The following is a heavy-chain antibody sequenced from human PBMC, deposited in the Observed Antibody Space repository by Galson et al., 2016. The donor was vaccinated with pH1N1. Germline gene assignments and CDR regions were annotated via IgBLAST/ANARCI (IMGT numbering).Heavy chain of an antibody. CDR1: GFTFSNYG. J-gene: IGHJ4*01. CDR2: IRAFNGDT. D-gene: IGHD6-6*01. Sequence: SVKVSCKASGFTFSNYGFSWGRQAPGQGLEWMAWIRAFNGDTKYAHKVQDRLTVTTESSTNTAYMALRSLRSDDTALYFCARQSIAARPVFFDFWGGGTQVTVSS. CDR3: ARQSIAARPVFFDF. V-gene: IGHV1-18*01.